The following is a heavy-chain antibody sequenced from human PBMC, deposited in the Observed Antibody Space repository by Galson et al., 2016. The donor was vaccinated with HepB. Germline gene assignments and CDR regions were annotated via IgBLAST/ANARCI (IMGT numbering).Heavy chain of an antibody. CDR1: GFSFSSYS. J-gene: IGHJ4*02. CDR2: ITSRGNYI. D-gene: IGHD5-12*01. V-gene: IGHV3-21*01. Sequence: SLRLSCAASGFSFSSYSMTWVRQAPGKGLEWVSAITSRGNYIHYADSVKGRFTISRDNAKKSLFLQMNSLRAEDTAVYYCSRDVYGYSGVQWGQGTLVTVST. CDR3: SRDVYGYSGVQ.